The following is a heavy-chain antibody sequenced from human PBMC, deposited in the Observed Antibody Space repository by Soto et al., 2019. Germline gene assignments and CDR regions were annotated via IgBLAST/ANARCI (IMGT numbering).Heavy chain of an antibody. D-gene: IGHD1-1*01. V-gene: IGHV4-30-2*01. Sequence: SETLSLTCAVSGGSISSGGYSWSWIRQPPGKGLEWIGYIYHSGSTYYNPSLKSRVTISRDNSKNTLYLQMNSLRVEDTAVYYCAKKVPGSNPLDSWGQGALVTVSS. J-gene: IGHJ4*02. CDR1: GGSISSGGYS. CDR3: AKKVPGSNPLDS. CDR2: IYHSGST.